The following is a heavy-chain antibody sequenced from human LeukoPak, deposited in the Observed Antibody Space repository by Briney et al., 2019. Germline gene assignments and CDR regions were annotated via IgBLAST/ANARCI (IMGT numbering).Heavy chain of an antibody. Sequence: GGSLRLSCAASGFTFDDYAMHWVRQAPGKGLEWVSLISGDGGSTYYADSVKGRFTISRDNSKNSLYLQMNSLRTEDTALYYCAKPPSPYGGNLFDYWGQGTLVTVYS. J-gene: IGHJ4*02. CDR2: ISGDGGST. CDR1: GFTFDDYA. CDR3: AKPPSPYGGNLFDY. D-gene: IGHD4-23*01. V-gene: IGHV3-43*02.